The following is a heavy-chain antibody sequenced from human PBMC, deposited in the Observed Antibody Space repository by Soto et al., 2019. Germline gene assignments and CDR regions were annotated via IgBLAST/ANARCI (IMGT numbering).Heavy chain of an antibody. J-gene: IGHJ3*02. CDR3: ARRYGLSAFDI. Sequence: SETLSLTCTVSGGSISGYYWSWIRQPPGKGLEWIGDIYYSGSTNYNPSLKSRVTISVDTSKNQSSLKLSSVTAADTAVYFCARRYGLSAFDIWGQGTMVTVSS. CDR2: IYYSGST. CDR1: GGSISGYY. D-gene: IGHD3-10*01. V-gene: IGHV4-59*08.